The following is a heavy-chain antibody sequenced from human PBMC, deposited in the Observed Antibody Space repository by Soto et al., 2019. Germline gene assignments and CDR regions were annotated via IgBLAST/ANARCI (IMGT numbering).Heavy chain of an antibody. CDR3: ANDRSVGTIQPYYFDY. CDR1: GFTFSSYA. V-gene: IGHV3-23*01. J-gene: IGHJ4*02. Sequence: HPGGSLRLSCAASGFTFSSYAMSWVRQTPGKGLEWVSAISGSGGSTYYADSVKGRFTISRDNSKNTLYLQMNTLGAEDTALYYCANDRSVGTIQPYYFDYWGQGTLVTVPS. D-gene: IGHD5-12*01. CDR2: ISGSGGST.